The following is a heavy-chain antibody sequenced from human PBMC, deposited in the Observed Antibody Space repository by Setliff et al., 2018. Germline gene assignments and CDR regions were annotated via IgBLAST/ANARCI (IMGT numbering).Heavy chain of an antibody. V-gene: IGHV3-23*03. D-gene: IGHD1-7*01. J-gene: IGHJ4*02. CDR2: IYSGDRNT. Sequence: GGSLRLSCAASGFTFSTYAMSWVRQAPGKGLEWVSTIYSGDRNTFYTDSVQGRFTIFRDGSKNTLYLQMTSLRAEDTAVYYCAKPQVELRWGFESWGQGTPVTVSS. CDR1: GFTFSTYA. CDR3: AKPQVELRWGFES.